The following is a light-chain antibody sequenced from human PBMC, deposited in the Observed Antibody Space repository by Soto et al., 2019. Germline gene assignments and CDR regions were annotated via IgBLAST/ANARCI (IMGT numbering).Light chain of an antibody. Sequence: DIHMTQSPSSLSASVGDRITVTCQSSQDISNFLNLYQYKPGEAPKLLIFDASYLATGVPSRFSGGGFGTDFTFTISSLQPEDNATYYCQKHDSLPWKFGQGTKVDIK. J-gene: IGKJ1*01. CDR1: QDISNF. V-gene: IGKV1-33*01. CDR3: QKHDSLPWK. CDR2: DAS.